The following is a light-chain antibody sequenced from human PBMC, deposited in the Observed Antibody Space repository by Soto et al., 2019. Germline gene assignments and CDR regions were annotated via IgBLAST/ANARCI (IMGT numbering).Light chain of an antibody. CDR3: QQYPGYT. J-gene: IGKJ2*01. CDR2: GAS. V-gene: IGKV3-20*01. CDR1: QSVSSSY. Sequence: EIVLTQSPGTLSLSPGERATLSCRASQSVSSSYLAWYQQKPGQAPTLLMYGASGRSTGIPDRFSGSGSGTDFTLTISRLEPEDFAVYYCQQYPGYTFGQGTKLEIK.